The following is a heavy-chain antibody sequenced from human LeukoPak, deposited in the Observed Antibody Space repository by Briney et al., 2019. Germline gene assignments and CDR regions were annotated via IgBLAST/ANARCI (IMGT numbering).Heavy chain of an antibody. Sequence: GGSLRLSCEGSAFIFSGHWMNWVRQTPGKGLEWVASIKEDGSERQYVDSVKGRFSISRDNTKGSLFLQLNSLRAEDTAVYYCAVPYSSGWNDAFDIWGQGTMVTVSS. CDR1: AFIFSGHW. CDR3: AVPYSSGWNDAFDI. J-gene: IGHJ3*02. CDR2: IKEDGSER. V-gene: IGHV3-7*03. D-gene: IGHD6-19*01.